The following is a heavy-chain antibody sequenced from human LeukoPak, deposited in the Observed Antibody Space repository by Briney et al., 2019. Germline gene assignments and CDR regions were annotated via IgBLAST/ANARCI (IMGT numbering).Heavy chain of an antibody. CDR2: IIPIFGTA. D-gene: IGHD3-22*01. V-gene: IGHV1-69*13. J-gene: IGHJ4*02. CDR1: GGTFISYA. CDR3: ATPLSGESGYYQFLI. Sequence: ASVKVSCKASGGTFISYAISWVRQAPGQGLEWMGGIIPIFGTANYAQKFQGRVTITADESTSTAYMELSSLRSEDTAVYYCATPLSGESGYYQFLIWGQGTLVTVSS.